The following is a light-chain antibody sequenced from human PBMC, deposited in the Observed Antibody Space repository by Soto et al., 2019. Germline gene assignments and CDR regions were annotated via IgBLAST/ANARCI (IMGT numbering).Light chain of an antibody. Sequence: QSALTQPASVSGSPGQSITIYCTGTSSDVGGYNYVSWYQQHPGKAPKLMIYDVNNRPSGVSNRFSGSKSGNTASLTISGLQAEDEADYYCSSYTGSSTYVVFGAGTKLTVL. V-gene: IGLV2-14*01. CDR1: SSDVGGYNY. J-gene: IGLJ2*01. CDR3: SSYTGSSTYVV. CDR2: DVN.